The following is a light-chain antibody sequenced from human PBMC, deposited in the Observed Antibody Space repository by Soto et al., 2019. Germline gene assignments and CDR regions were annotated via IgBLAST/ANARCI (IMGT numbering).Light chain of an antibody. J-gene: IGKJ2*01. CDR2: GAS. CDR1: QSVGND. V-gene: IGKV3-11*01. Sequence: EVVLTQSPDTLSLSPGEGATLSCRASQSVGNDLAWFQQKPGQAPRLLVYGASNRATGIPARFSGSGSGTDFALTISSLEPEDFAVYYCQQRGSWPRTFGQGTRLEIK. CDR3: QQRGSWPRT.